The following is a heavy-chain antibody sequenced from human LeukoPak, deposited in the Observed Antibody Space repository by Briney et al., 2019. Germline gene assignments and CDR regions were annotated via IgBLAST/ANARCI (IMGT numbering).Heavy chain of an antibody. V-gene: IGHV3-30*18. CDR3: AKDLSSGSRRAY. J-gene: IGHJ4*02. CDR2: ISYDGSNK. D-gene: IGHD6-19*01. CDR1: GFTFSTYG. Sequence: GSLRLSCAASGFTFSTYGMHWVRQAPGKGLEWVAVISYDGSNKYYADSVKGRFTISRDNSKNTLYLQMNSLRAEGTGVYYCAKDLSSGSRRAYWGQGTLVTVSS.